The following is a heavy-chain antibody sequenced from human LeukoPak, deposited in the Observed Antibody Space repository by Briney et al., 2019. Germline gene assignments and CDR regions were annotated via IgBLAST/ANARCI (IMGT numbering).Heavy chain of an antibody. CDR3: ARAPSGDYGRD. CDR1: GGSISSGGYS. V-gene: IGHV4-31*03. CDR2: IYYSGST. Sequence: SETLSLTCTVSGGSISSGGYSWSWIRQHPGKGLEWIGYIYYSGSTCYNPSLKSRVTISVDTSKNQFSLKLSSVTAADTAVYYCARAPSGDYGRDWGQGTLVTVSS. D-gene: IGHD4-17*01. J-gene: IGHJ4*02.